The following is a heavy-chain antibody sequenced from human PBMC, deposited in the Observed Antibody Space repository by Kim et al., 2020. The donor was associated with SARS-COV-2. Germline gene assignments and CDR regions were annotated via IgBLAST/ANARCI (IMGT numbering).Heavy chain of an antibody. CDR1: GYTFTSYA. CDR2: INTNTGNP. V-gene: IGHV7-4-1*02. J-gene: IGHJ4*02. D-gene: IGHD6-19*01. Sequence: ASVKVSCKASGYTFTSYAMNWVRQAPGQGLEWMGWINTNTGNPTYAQGFTGRFVFSLDTSVSTAYLQISSLKAEDTAVYYCARDLFPVKKQGIAVAGTFGYWGQGTLVTVPS. CDR3: ARDLFPVKKQGIAVAGTFGY.